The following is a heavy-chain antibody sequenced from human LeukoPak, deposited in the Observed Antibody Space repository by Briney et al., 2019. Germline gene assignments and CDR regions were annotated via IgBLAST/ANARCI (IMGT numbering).Heavy chain of an antibody. D-gene: IGHD1-26*01. CDR2: IYTSGST. CDR1: GGSISSYY. Sequence: SETLSLTCTVSGGSISSYYWSWIRQPAGKGLEWIGRIYTSGSTNFNPSLKSRVTMSVDTSKNQFSLNLISVTAADTAVYYCARDSRRQWDQKSLGYYYYMDVWGKGTTVTVSS. J-gene: IGHJ6*03. CDR3: ARDSRRQWDQKSLGYYYYMDV. V-gene: IGHV4-4*07.